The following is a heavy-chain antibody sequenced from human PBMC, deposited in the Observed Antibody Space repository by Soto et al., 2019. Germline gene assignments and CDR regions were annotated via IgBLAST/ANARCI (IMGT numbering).Heavy chain of an antibody. D-gene: IGHD3-22*01. Sequence: ASVKVSCKASGYTFTSYGISWVRQAPGQGLEWMGWISAYNGNTNYAQKLQGRVTMTTDTSTSTAYTELRSLRSDDTAVYYCARDLTMIVVAPAYWGQGTLVTVSS. CDR1: GYTFTSYG. V-gene: IGHV1-18*01. CDR3: ARDLTMIVVAPAY. J-gene: IGHJ4*02. CDR2: ISAYNGNT.